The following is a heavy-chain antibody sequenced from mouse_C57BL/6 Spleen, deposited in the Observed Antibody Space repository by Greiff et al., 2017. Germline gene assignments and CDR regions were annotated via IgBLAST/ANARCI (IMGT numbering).Heavy chain of an antibody. CDR1: GYTFTSYW. CDR2: IYPGSGST. J-gene: IGHJ1*03. V-gene: IGHV1-55*01. Sequence: VQLQQSGAELVKPGASVKMSCKASGYTFTSYWITWVKQRPGQGLEWIGDIYPGSGSTNYNEKFKSKATLTVDTSSSTAYMQLSSLTSEDSAVYYCANPYYYGSSYRYFDVWGTGTTVTVSS. CDR3: ANPYYYGSSYRYFDV. D-gene: IGHD1-1*01.